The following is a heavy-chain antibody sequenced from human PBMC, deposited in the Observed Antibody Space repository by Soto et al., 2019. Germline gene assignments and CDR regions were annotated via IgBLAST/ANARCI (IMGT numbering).Heavy chain of an antibody. CDR1: GFDFTYYA. D-gene: IGHD3-16*01. J-gene: IGHJ4*02. CDR3: AKVAGVGSTLGLFDY. V-gene: IGHV3-30*18. CDR2: MSSDGSKI. Sequence: QVQLVESGGGAVQPGESLRLSCVASGFDFTYYAMHWVRQAPGKGLESVAVMSSDGSKIHHTDSVKGRLTISRDNSENTLYLQMTSLRKEDTAVYFCAKVAGVGSTLGLFDYWGQGTLVSVSS.